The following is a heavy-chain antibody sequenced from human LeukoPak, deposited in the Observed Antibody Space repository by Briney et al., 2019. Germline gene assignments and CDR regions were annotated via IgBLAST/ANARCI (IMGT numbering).Heavy chain of an antibody. D-gene: IGHD3-10*01. CDR3: AKASYGSGSYYSYFDY. CDR2: ISSSSSYI. V-gene: IGHV3-21*04. Sequence: GGSLRLSCAASGFTFSSYSMNWVRQAPGKGLEWVSSISSSSSYIYYADSVKGRFTISRDNAKNSLYLQMNSLRAEDTALYYCAKASYGSGSYYSYFDYWGQGTLVTVSS. J-gene: IGHJ4*02. CDR1: GFTFSSYS.